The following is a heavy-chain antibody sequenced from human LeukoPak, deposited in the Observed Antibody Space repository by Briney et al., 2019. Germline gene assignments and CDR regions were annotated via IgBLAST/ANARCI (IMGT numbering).Heavy chain of an antibody. D-gene: IGHD6-19*01. CDR2: ISSSGSTI. V-gene: IGHV3-48*03. Sequence: GGSLRLPCAASGFTFSSYEMNWVRQAPGKGLEWVSYISSSGSTIYYADSVKGRFTISRDNAKNSLYLQMNSLRAEDTAVYYCARYADPIAVAGTHAFDIWGQGTMVTVSS. J-gene: IGHJ3*02. CDR1: GFTFSSYE. CDR3: ARYADPIAVAGTHAFDI.